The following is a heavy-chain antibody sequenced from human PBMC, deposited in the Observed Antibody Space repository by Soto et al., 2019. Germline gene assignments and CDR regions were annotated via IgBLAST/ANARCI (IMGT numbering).Heavy chain of an antibody. Sequence: QVQLVQSGAEVKKPGASVKVSCKASGYTFTGYYMHWVRQAPGQGLEWMGWINPNSGGTNYAQKFQGRVTMTRDTSISTAYMELSRLRSDDTAVYYCVTTHLLLRKHYGMDVWGQGTTVTVSS. CDR3: VTTHLLLRKHYGMDV. J-gene: IGHJ6*02. V-gene: IGHV1-2*02. CDR1: GYTFTGYY. D-gene: IGHD3-22*01. CDR2: INPNSGGT.